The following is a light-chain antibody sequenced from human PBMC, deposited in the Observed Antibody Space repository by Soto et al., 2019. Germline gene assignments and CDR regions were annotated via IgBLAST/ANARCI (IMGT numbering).Light chain of an antibody. V-gene: IGKV3-20*01. J-gene: IGKJ2*01. CDR1: QSVSSNY. CDR3: QQYGSSPLVYT. Sequence: IVLTQSPATLSLSPGERATLSCRASQSVSSNYLVWYQQKPGQAPRLLIHGASSRATGIPDRFSGSGSGTDFTLTISRLEPEDFAVYYWQQYGSSPLVYTFGQGTKREV. CDR2: GAS.